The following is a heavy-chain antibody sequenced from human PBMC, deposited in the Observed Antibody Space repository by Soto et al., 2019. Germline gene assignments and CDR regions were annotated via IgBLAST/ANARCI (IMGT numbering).Heavy chain of an antibody. CDR1: GFTVSSNY. D-gene: IGHD6-6*01. V-gene: IGHV3-53*01. CDR2: IYSGGST. CDR3: ATSSIAARDYYYYGMDV. Sequence: EVQLVESGGGLIQPGGSLRLSCAASGFTVSSNYMSWVRQAPGKGLEWVSVIYSGGSTYYADSVKGRFTISRDNSKNTLDLQMNSRRAEDTAVYYCATSSIAARDYYYYGMDVWGQGTTVTVSS. J-gene: IGHJ6*02.